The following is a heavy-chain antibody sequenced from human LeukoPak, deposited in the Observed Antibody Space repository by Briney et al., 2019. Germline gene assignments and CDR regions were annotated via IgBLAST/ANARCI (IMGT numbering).Heavy chain of an antibody. J-gene: IGHJ1*01. V-gene: IGHV3-49*04. CDR1: GFTFGDYA. Sequence: PGGSLRLSCTVSGFTFGDYAINWVRQAPGKGLEWVGFIRSKAYGGTTEYAASVKGRFTISRDDSKSIAYLQMNSLKTEDTAVYYCTRKDQHWGQGTLVTVSS. CDR2: IRSKAYGGTT. CDR3: TRKDQH.